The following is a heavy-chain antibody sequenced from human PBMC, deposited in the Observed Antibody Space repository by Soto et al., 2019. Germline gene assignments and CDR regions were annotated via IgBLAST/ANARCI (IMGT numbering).Heavy chain of an antibody. CDR3: ARAHVDIVATISYHGMDV. J-gene: IGHJ6*02. CDR1: GGTFSSYA. D-gene: IGHD5-12*01. Sequence: QVQLVQSGAEVKKPGSSVKVSCKASGGTFSSYAISWVRQAPGQGLEWMGGIIPIFGTANYAQKFQGRVTITSDESTSTAYMELSSLRSEVTAVYYCARAHVDIVATISYHGMDVWGQGTTVTVSS. CDR2: IIPIFGTA. V-gene: IGHV1-69*01.